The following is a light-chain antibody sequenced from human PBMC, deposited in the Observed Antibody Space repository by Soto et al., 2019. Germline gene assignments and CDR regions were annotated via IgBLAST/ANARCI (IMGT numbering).Light chain of an antibody. Sequence: IQMTQSPSSLSASLVDRVIITCHASQDISNYLNWYQQKPGKAPKLLIYDASNLETGVPSRFSGSGSGTDFTFTISSLQPEDIATYYCQQYDNLPGITFGQGTRLEI. J-gene: IGKJ5*01. V-gene: IGKV1-33*01. CDR3: QQYDNLPGIT. CDR2: DAS. CDR1: QDISNY.